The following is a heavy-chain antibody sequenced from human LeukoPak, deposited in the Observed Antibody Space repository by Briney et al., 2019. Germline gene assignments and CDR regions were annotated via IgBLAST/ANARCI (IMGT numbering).Heavy chain of an antibody. J-gene: IGHJ4*02. D-gene: IGHD3-3*01. V-gene: IGHV3-48*02. CDR3: ARGMRGYANFDY. CDR2: ITSGSSSI. CDR1: GFTFRSYS. Sequence: GGSLRLSCTASGFTFRSYSMNWVRQAPGKGLEWISYITSGSSSIFYADSVKGRFTISRDNAKNSLYLQMNSLRDEDTAVYYCARGMRGYANFDYWGQGTLVTVSS.